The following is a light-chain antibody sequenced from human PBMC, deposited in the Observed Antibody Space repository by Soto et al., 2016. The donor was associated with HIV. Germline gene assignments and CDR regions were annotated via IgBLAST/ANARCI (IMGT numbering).Light chain of an antibody. CDR3: QQYQTYPLT. CDR2: KAS. J-gene: IGKJ4*01. CDR1: QSINSW. Sequence: DIQMTQSPSTLSASVGDRVTITCRASQSINSWLAWYQQKAGKAPKLLMYKASTLESGVPLRFTGSGSGTEFTLTVSSLQPDDFATYYCQQYQTYPLTFGGGTKVEIK. V-gene: IGKV1-5*03.